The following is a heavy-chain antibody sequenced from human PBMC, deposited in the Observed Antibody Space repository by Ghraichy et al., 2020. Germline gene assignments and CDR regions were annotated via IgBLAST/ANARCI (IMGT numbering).Heavy chain of an antibody. D-gene: IGHD3-3*01. V-gene: IGHV3-11*06. CDR3: ARQGGYDFWSGYDRYYYYYYMDV. J-gene: IGHJ6*03. CDR2: ISSSSYT. Sequence: GGSLRLSCAASGFTFSDYYMSWIRQAPGKGLEWVSYISSSSYTNYADSVKGRFTISRDNAKNSLYLQMNSLRAEDTAVYYCARQGGYDFWSGYDRYYYYYYMDVWGKGTTVTVSS. CDR1: GFTFSDYY.